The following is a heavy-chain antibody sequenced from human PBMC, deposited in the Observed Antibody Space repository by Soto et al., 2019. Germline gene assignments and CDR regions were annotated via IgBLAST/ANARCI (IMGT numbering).Heavy chain of an antibody. CDR1: GFTFSSYW. J-gene: IGHJ4*02. Sequence: EVQLVESGGGLVQPGGSLRLSCAASGFTFSSYWMHWVRQAPGKGLVWVSRIYSDGSSPTYADSVKGRFTISRDNAKNTLFLQMNSLRAEDTAVYYCARDPAVPLSYFDYWGQGVLVTVSS. CDR2: IYSDGSSP. D-gene: IGHD6-19*01. CDR3: ARDPAVPLSYFDY. V-gene: IGHV3-74*01.